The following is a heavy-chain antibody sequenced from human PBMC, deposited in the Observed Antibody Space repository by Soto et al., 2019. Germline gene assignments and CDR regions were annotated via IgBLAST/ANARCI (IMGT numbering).Heavy chain of an antibody. CDR1: GFIFSKYW. Sequence: GGSLRLSCAASGFIFSKYWMNWVRQAPGEGLEWVANINQDGSETYYVDSVKGRFTISRDNAKNSLYLQMSSLRVEDTAVYYCARDRVPSSSTWYYMDVWGKGTTVTSP. J-gene: IGHJ6*03. CDR3: ARDRVPSSSTWYYMDV. V-gene: IGHV3-7*01. D-gene: IGHD6-6*01. CDR2: INQDGSET.